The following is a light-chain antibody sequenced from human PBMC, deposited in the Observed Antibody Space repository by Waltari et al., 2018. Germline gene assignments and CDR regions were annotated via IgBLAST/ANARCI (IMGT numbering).Light chain of an antibody. J-gene: IGKJ2*01. V-gene: IGKV3-11*01. CDR3: LQSSNWYT. Sequence: LTQSPATLSLSPGERATLSCRASQSVSSYLAWYQLKPGQAPRLLIYGASNRATGIPARFSGSASGTDFTLTINSLEPEDFAVYYCLQSSNWYTFGQGTKL. CDR2: GAS. CDR1: QSVSSY.